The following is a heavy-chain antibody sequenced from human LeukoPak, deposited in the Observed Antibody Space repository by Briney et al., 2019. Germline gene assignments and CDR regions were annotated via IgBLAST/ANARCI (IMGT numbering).Heavy chain of an antibody. V-gene: IGHV3-49*04. Sequence: GGSLRLSCTASGFTFGDYAMSWVRQAPGKGLEWVGFIRSKAYGGTTEYAASVKGRFTISRDDSKSIAYLKMNSLKTEDTAVYYCTRGDLYYDFWSGYYRPYYFDYWGQGTLVTVSS. D-gene: IGHD3-3*01. CDR3: TRGDLYYDFWSGYYRPYYFDY. J-gene: IGHJ4*02. CDR1: GFTFGDYA. CDR2: IRSKAYGGTT.